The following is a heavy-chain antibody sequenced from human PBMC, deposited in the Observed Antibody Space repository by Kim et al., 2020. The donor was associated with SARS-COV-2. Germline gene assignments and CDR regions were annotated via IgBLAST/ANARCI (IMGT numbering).Heavy chain of an antibody. J-gene: IGHJ6*02. V-gene: IGHV3-73*01. CDR3: TRREGGLMVSASYTMDV. Sequence: SVQGRFTISRDDSKNTAYLQMNSLKTEDTAVYYCTRREGGLMVSASYTMDVWGQGTTVTVSS. D-gene: IGHD2-8*01.